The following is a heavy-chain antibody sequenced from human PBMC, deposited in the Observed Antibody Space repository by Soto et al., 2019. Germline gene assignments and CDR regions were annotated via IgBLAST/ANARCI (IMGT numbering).Heavy chain of an antibody. CDR1: GGSIRNYY. J-gene: IGHJ5*02. V-gene: IGHV4-59*01. D-gene: IGHD2-15*01. CDR2: IYYSGST. CDR3: ARARVGWFDP. Sequence: SETLSLTCTVSGGSIRNYYWSWIRKTPGKGLEWIGYIYYSGSTNYNPSLKSRVTISVDTSKNQFSLKLSSVTAADTAVYYCARARVGWFDPWGQGTLVTVSS.